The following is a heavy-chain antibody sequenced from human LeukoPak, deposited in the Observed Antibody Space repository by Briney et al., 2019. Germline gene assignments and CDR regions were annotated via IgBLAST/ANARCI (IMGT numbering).Heavy chain of an antibody. Sequence: ASVKVSCKASGYTFTGYYTHWVRQAPGQGLEWMGWINPNSGGTNYAQKFQGWVTMTRDTSISTAYMELSRLRSDDTAVYYCARDSGYSGYDFAFDIWGQGTMVTVSS. CDR2: INPNSGGT. J-gene: IGHJ3*02. CDR1: GYTFTGYY. CDR3: ARDSGYSGYDFAFDI. D-gene: IGHD5-12*01. V-gene: IGHV1-2*04.